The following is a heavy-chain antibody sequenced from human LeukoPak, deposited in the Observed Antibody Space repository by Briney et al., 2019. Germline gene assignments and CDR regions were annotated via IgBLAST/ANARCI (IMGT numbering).Heavy chain of an antibody. V-gene: IGHV1-2*02. J-gene: IGHJ4*02. D-gene: IGHD3-10*01. CDR1: GYTFTGYY. CDR2: INPDTGAT. Sequence: ASMKVSCKASGYTFTGYYLHWVRQAPGQGLGWMGWINPDTGATNYAQKFQGRVTMTRDTSINTVYMELTSLRSNDTAVYYCARDLRGTYYYGSGALYWGQGTLVTVSS. CDR3: ARDLRGTYYYGSGALY.